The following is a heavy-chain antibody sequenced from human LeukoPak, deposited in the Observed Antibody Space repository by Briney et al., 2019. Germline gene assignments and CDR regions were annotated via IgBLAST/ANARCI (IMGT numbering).Heavy chain of an antibody. CDR3: ARDFVDIVATGYYMDV. J-gene: IGHJ6*03. V-gene: IGHV1-46*01. D-gene: IGHD5-12*01. CDR2: INPSGGST. CDR1: GYTFTSYY. Sequence: ASVKVSCKASGYTFTSYYMHWVRQAPGQGLEWMGIINPSGGSTSYAQKFQGRVTMTRDTPTSTVYMELSSLRSEDTAVYYCARDFVDIVATGYYMDVWGKGTTVTISS.